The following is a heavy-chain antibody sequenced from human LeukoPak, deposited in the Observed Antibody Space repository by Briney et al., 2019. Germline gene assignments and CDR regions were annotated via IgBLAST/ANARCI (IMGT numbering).Heavy chain of an antibody. CDR1: GYSFNDYY. J-gene: IGHJ4*02. V-gene: IGHV1-2*02. CDR2: INPNSGGT. CDR3: AREFRSGSYSEFDY. Sequence: ASVKVSCKASGYSFNDYYIHWVRQAPGQGLEWMGWINPNSGGTNFAEKFQGRVTMTRDTSTSTVHMELSRLTSDDTAVYYCAREFRSGSYSEFDYWGQGTLVTVSS. D-gene: IGHD1-26*01.